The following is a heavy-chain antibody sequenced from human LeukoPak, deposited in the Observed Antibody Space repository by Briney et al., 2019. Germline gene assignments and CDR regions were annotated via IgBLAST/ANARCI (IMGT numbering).Heavy chain of an antibody. J-gene: IGHJ6*03. V-gene: IGHV1-69*06. Sequence: SVKVSCKASGGTFSSYAISWVRQAPGQGLEWMGGIIPIFGTANYAQKFQGRVTITADKSTSTAYMELSSLRSEDTAVYYCARGTYSSSFGGYYYMDVWGKGTTVTVSS. CDR3: ARGTYSSSFGGYYYMDV. CDR2: IIPIFGTA. CDR1: GGTFSSYA. D-gene: IGHD6-6*01.